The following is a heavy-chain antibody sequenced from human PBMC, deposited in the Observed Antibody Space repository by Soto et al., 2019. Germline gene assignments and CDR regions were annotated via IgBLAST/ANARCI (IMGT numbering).Heavy chain of an antibody. CDR1: GYTFTSYG. V-gene: IGHV1-18*01. Sequence: ASVKVSCKASGYTFTSYGISWVRQAPGQGLEWMGWISAYNGNTNYAQKLQGRVTMTTDTSTSTAYMELRSLRSDGTAVYYCARATYYYDSSGYFSPRYYYYGMDVWGQGTTVTVSS. D-gene: IGHD3-22*01. CDR3: ARATYYYDSSGYFSPRYYYYGMDV. CDR2: ISAYNGNT. J-gene: IGHJ6*02.